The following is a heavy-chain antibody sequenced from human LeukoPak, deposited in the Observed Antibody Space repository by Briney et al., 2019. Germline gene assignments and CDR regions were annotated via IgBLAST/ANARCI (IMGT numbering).Heavy chain of an antibody. D-gene: IGHD3-3*01. CDR2: IYYSGST. J-gene: IGHJ4*02. V-gene: IGHV4-59*01. CDR1: DSSISSYY. Sequence: SDTLSLSCTVSDSSISSYYWSWIRQPPGKGLEWIRYIYYSGSTNYNPSLKSRVTISADTSKNQFSLKLTSVTAADTAVYYCARGVPEYFDFWSGYFYYFDYWGQGTLVTVSS. CDR3: ARGVPEYFDFWSGYFYYFDY.